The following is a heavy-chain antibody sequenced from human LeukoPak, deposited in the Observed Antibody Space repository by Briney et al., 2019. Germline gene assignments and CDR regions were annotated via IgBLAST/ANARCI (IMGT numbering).Heavy chain of an antibody. D-gene: IGHD3-22*01. CDR2: MYTGGST. J-gene: IGHJ5*02. Sequence: SQTLSLTCTVSGGSLRSGSYYWGWLRQPAGRGLEWVGRMYTGGSTNYNPSTKTRVPISVHRSQNQFSLKLSSVTAADTAVYYCAREGDYYDSSGYCNWFHPWGQGTLVTVSS. CDR3: AREGDYYDSSGYCNWFHP. V-gene: IGHV4-61*02. CDR1: GGSLRSGSYY.